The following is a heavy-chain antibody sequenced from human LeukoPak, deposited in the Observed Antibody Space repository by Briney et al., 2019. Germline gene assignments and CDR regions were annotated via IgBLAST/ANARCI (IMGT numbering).Heavy chain of an antibody. CDR2: ISHDATNN. CDR1: GFTFSSHA. CDR3: ARDRGYSSFDY. D-gene: IGHD6-19*01. J-gene: IGHJ4*02. Sequence: GGSLRLSCAASGFTFSSHAMVWVRQSPGKGLEWLSFISHDATNNFHAESVKGRFTISRDNAKNSLYLQMNSLRAEDTAVYYCARDRGYSSFDYWGQGTLVTVSS. V-gene: IGHV3-30*04.